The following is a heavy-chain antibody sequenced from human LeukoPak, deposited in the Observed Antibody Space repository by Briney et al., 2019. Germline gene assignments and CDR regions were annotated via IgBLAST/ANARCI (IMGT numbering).Heavy chain of an antibody. CDR1: GYTLTESS. J-gene: IGHJ4*02. Sequence: ASVKVSCKVSGYTLTESSMHWVRQAPGKGLEWMGGFDPEDGETIYAQKFQGRVTMTEDTSTDTAYMELSSLRSEDTAVYYCAGGNYYDSSGPTPLDYWGQGTLVTVSS. D-gene: IGHD3-22*01. CDR2: FDPEDGET. V-gene: IGHV1-24*01. CDR3: AGGNYYDSSGPTPLDY.